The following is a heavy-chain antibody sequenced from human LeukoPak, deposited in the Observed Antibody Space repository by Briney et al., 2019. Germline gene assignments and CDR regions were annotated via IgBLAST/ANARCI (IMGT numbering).Heavy chain of an antibody. J-gene: IGHJ3*02. D-gene: IGHD3-22*01. CDR1: GYSFTSYW. CDR2: ICPGDSDT. CDR3: ARQDVLYYDSSGYYFDAFDI. Sequence: GESLKISCKGSGYSFTSYWIGWVRQMPGKGLEWMGIICPGDSDTRYSPSFQGQVTISADKSISTAYLQWSSLKASDTAMYYCARQDVLYYDSSGYYFDAFDIWGQGTMVTVSS. V-gene: IGHV5-51*01.